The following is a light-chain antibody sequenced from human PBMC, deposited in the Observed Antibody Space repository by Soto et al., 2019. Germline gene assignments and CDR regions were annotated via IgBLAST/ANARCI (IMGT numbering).Light chain of an antibody. Sequence: QSVLTQPASVSRSPGQSITIACAGTSSDIGRYNMVSWYQQHPGKVPKLLIYDVSIRPSGVSDRFSGSRSGNTASLTISGLQPEDEADYYCTSYTSKNTHVFGSGTKATVL. J-gene: IGLJ1*01. V-gene: IGLV2-14*02. CDR1: SSDIGRYNM. CDR2: DVS. CDR3: TSYTSKNTHV.